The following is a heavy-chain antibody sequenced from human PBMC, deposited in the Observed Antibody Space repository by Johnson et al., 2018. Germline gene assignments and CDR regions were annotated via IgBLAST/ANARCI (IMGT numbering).Heavy chain of an antibody. Sequence: EVQLVESGGGLVQPGGSLRLSCAASGFTFSSYSMNWVRQAPGKGLVWVSRINSDGRSTSYADSVKGRFTISRDNAKNSLYLQMNSLRAEDTALYYCAKAPLYCSSTSCYTYYYYGMDVWGQGTTVTVSS. J-gene: IGHJ6*02. CDR1: GFTFSSYS. CDR2: INSDGRST. D-gene: IGHD2-2*02. CDR3: AKAPLYCSSTSCYTYYYYGMDV. V-gene: IGHV3-74*02.